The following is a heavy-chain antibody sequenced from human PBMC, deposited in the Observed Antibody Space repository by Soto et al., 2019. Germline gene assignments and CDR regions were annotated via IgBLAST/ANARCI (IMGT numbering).Heavy chain of an antibody. Sequence: QVTLKESGPVLVKPTETLTLTCTVSGFSLSNARMGVSWIRQPPGKALEWLAHIFSNDEKYYSTSLKSRLTISQDTSKSQVVLTMTNIDPVDTATYYCARLSAAALFDPWGQGTIVTVSS. J-gene: IGHJ5*02. CDR1: GFSLSNARMG. D-gene: IGHD6-13*01. CDR2: IFSNDEK. V-gene: IGHV2-26*01. CDR3: ARLSAAALFDP.